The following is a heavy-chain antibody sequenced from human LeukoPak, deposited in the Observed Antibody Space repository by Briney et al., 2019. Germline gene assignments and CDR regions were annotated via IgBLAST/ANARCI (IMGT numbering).Heavy chain of an antibody. D-gene: IGHD6-19*01. V-gene: IGHV4-34*01. J-gene: IGHJ1*01. CDR2: INHSGST. Sequence: SETLSLTCAVYGGSVSGYYWSWIRQPPGKGLEWIGEINHSGSTNYNPSLKSRVTISVDTSKNQFSLKLSSVTAADTAVYYCARGVWAQWLAFGYFQHWGQGTLVTVSS. CDR3: ARGVWAQWLAFGYFQH. CDR1: GGSVSGYY.